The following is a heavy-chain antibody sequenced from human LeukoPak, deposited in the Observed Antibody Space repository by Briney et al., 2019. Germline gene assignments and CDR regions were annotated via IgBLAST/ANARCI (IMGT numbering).Heavy chain of an antibody. V-gene: IGHV1-18*01. CDR1: GYTFTSYG. CDR3: ARDSEQSGSYFDYYYYYGMDV. CDR2: ISAYNGNT. D-gene: IGHD1-26*01. J-gene: IGHJ6*02. Sequence: VKVSCKASGYTFTSYGISWVRQAPGQGLEWMGWISAYNGNTNYAQKLQGRVTMTTDTSTSTAYMELRSLRSDDTAVYYCARDSEQSGSYFDYYYYYGMDVWGQGTTVTVSS.